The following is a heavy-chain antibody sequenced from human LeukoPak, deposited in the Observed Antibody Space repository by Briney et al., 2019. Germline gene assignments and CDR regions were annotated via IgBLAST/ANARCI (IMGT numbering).Heavy chain of an antibody. D-gene: IGHD4-17*01. Sequence: GGSLRLSCSASGFTFSSYGMNWVRQAPGKGLEWVAVISYDGSNKYYADSVKGRFTISRDSSKNTLYLQMNSLRSDDTAVYYCARSRSLYYGDSPTGDWFDPWGQGTLVTVSS. CDR1: GFTFSSYG. J-gene: IGHJ5*02. V-gene: IGHV3-30*03. CDR2: ISYDGSNK. CDR3: ARSRSLYYGDSPTGDWFDP.